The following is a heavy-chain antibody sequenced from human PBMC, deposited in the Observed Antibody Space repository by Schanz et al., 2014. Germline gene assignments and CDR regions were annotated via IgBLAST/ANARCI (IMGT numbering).Heavy chain of an antibody. D-gene: IGHD5-18*01. V-gene: IGHV1-18*01. CDR2: ISAYTNNT. J-gene: IGHJ3*02. Sequence: QVQLVQSGAEVKKPGASVKVSCKASGYTFPSLGFSWGRQAPGQGLEWMGWISAYTNNTNYALKLQGRVTMTTDTSTGTAYMELRSLRSDDTALYYCTRGGYSYALSAFDIWGQGTMVTVSS. CDR3: TRGGYSYALSAFDI. CDR1: GYTFPSLG.